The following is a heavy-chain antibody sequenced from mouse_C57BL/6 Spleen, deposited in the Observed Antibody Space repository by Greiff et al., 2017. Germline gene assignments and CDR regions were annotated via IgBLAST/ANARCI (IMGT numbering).Heavy chain of an antibody. CDR3: ITLTYYSSDY. V-gene: IGHV14-1*01. CDR2: IDPEDGDT. Sequence: VQLQQSGAELVRPGASVKLSCTASGFNIKDYYMHWVKQRPEQGLEWIGRIDPEDGDTEYAPKFQGKDTMTADTSSNTAYLQLSSLTSEDTAVYYCITLTYYSSDYWGQGTTLTVSS. D-gene: IGHD1-1*01. CDR1: GFNIKDYY. J-gene: IGHJ2*01.